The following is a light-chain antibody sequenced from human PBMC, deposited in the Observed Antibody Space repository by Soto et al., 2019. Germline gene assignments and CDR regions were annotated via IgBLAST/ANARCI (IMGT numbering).Light chain of an antibody. CDR2: DAS. Sequence: EIVMTQPPATLSVSPGERATLSCRASRSINRNLAWYQQKPGQAPRLLIYDASTRATGIPARFSGSGSGTEFTLTISGLQSEDFAVYYCQQYHDWPSYTFGQGTKVEIK. V-gene: IGKV3-15*01. J-gene: IGKJ2*01. CDR1: RSINRN. CDR3: QQYHDWPSYT.